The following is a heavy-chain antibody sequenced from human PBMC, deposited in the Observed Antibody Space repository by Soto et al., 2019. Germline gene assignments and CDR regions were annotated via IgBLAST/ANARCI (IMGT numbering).Heavy chain of an antibody. V-gene: IGHV1-18*01. CDR1: GGIFSSYA. J-gene: IGHJ4*02. D-gene: IGHD3-9*01. CDR3: ASTGYTPDH. Sequence: GGSVKVSSKAFGGIFSSYAISWVRQAPGQGLEWMGWIIANNGKTNYAQKLQGRVTMTTDESTNTAYMELRSLRSDDPAVYYCASTGYTPDHWVQGTLVTVSS. CDR2: IIANNGKT.